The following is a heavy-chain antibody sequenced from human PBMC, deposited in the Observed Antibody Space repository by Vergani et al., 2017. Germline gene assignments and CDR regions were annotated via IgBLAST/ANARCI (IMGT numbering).Heavy chain of an antibody. CDR3: ARGGEYYYGSGSYPYYMDV. D-gene: IGHD3-10*01. J-gene: IGHJ6*03. CDR1: GYTFTSYD. Sequence: QVQLVQSGAEVKKPGASVKVSCKASGYTFTSYDINWVRQATGQGLEWMGGMNPNSGNTGYAQKFQGRVTMTRNTSISTAYMELSSLRSEDTAVYYCARGGEYYYGSGSYPYYMDVWGKGTTVTVSS. V-gene: IGHV1-8*01. CDR2: MNPNSGNT.